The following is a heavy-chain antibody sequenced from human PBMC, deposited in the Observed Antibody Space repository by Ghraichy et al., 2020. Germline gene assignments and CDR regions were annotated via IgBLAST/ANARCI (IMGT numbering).Heavy chain of an antibody. D-gene: IGHD7-27*01. Sequence: SETLSLTCTVSGVSINSGSYYWSWIRQPAGKGLEWIGRIFRSGNTKYNPSLKSRVSMSLDTSNNQFSLELSSVTAADTAVYYCAELGLGSYWGQGTLVIVSS. CDR1: GVSINSGSYY. CDR2: IFRSGNT. CDR3: AELGLGSY. J-gene: IGHJ4*02. V-gene: IGHV4-61*02.